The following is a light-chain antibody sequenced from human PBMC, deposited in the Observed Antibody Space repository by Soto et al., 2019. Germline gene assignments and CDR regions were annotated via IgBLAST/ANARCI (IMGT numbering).Light chain of an antibody. J-gene: IGKJ4*01. CDR3: QQADTFPLT. CDR2: GAS. CDR1: QGVSSW. V-gene: IGKV1-12*01. Sequence: DIQMTQSPSSVSASVGDRVTITCRASQGVSSWLAWYQQKPGRAPKLLIYGASTLQSGVPSRFSGNESRTDFSLTITSLQPEDYATYYSQQADTFPLTFGVGTNVEIE.